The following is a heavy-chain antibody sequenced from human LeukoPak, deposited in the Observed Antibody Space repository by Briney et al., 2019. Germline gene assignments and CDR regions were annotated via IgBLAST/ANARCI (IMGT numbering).Heavy chain of an antibody. J-gene: IGHJ4*02. Sequence: ASVKVSCKTSGYTFTSHDISWVRQAPGQGLEWMGWSGGYSGNTNHAQKFQGRVTMTTDTSTSTAYMELRSLRPDDTAVYYCARGAVSTHGSDYWGQGTLVTVSS. CDR1: GYTFTSHD. CDR2: SGGYSGNT. D-gene: IGHD5/OR15-5a*01. CDR3: ARGAVSTHGSDY. V-gene: IGHV1-18*01.